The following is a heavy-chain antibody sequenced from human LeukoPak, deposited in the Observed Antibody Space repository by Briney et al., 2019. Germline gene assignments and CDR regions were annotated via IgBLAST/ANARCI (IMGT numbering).Heavy chain of an antibody. CDR2: ISYDGSNK. D-gene: IGHD1-26*01. V-gene: IGHV3-30*03. CDR1: GFTFSSYG. CDR3: ARVSRSGSYGRAPGPFDY. J-gene: IGHJ4*02. Sequence: GGSLRLSCAASGFTFSSYGMHWVRQAPGRGLEWVAVISYDGSNKYYADSVKGRFTISRDNSKNTLYLQMNSLRAEDTAVYYCARVSRSGSYGRAPGPFDYWGQGTLVTVSS.